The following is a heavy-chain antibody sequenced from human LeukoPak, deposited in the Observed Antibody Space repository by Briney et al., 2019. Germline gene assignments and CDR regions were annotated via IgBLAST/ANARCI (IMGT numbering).Heavy chain of an antibody. CDR2: VYSNNST. Sequence: GGSLRLSCAASGFTVSRNYMTWVRQAPGKGLEWVSVVYSNNSTYYADSVKGRFTISRDSSNNTLYLQMNSLRVEDTAIYYCARGINMMIVAPGYWGQGTLVTVTS. V-gene: IGHV3-53*01. D-gene: IGHD3-22*01. CDR3: ARGINMMIVAPGY. J-gene: IGHJ4*02. CDR1: GFTVSRNY.